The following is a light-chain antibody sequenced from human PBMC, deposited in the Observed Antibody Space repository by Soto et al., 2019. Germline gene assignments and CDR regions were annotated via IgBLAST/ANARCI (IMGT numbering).Light chain of an antibody. Sequence: DIQMTQSPSTLSASVGDRVTITCRARQSISSWLAWYQQKPGKAPKLLIYKASSLESGVPSRFSGSGSGTEFTLTFSSLQPDDFATYYCQQYNSYWTFGQGTKVEIK. CDR2: KAS. CDR3: QQYNSYWT. CDR1: QSISSW. V-gene: IGKV1-5*03. J-gene: IGKJ1*01.